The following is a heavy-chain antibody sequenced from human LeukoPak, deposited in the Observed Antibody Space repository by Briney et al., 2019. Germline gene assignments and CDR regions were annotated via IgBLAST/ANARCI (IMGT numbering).Heavy chain of an antibody. Sequence: PGRSLRLSCAASGFTFSSYGMHWVRQAPGKGLEWVAVISYDGSNKYYADSVKGRFTISRDNSKNTVHLQMSSLRVEDTAVYYCAKARGVAGMYYFDNWGQGTLVTVTS. V-gene: IGHV3-30*18. J-gene: IGHJ4*02. D-gene: IGHD6-19*01. CDR3: AKARGVAGMYYFDN. CDR2: ISYDGSNK. CDR1: GFTFSSYG.